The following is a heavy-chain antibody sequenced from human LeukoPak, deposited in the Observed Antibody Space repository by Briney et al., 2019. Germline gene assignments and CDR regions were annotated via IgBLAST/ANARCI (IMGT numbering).Heavy chain of an antibody. CDR1: GFTFSDYY. D-gene: IGHD5-18*01. CDR2: ISSSDSPR. J-gene: IGHJ4*02. CDR3: ARENKVGYTYAGDC. V-gene: IGHV3-11*04. Sequence: GGSLRLSCAASGFTFSDYYMSWIRQAPGKGLEWVSYISSSDSPRFYADSVKGRFTISRDNARKSLFLQMSSLRAEDTAVYYCARENKVGYTYAGDCWGQGTLVTVSS.